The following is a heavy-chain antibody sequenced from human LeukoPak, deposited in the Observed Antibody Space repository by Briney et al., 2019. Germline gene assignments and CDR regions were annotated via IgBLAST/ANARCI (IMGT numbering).Heavy chain of an antibody. D-gene: IGHD1-26*01. V-gene: IGHV3-53*01. J-gene: IGHJ4*02. CDR1: GFTVSSNY. CDR2: IYSGGST. Sequence: GGSLRLSCAASGFTVSSNYMSWVRQAPGKGLEWVSVIYSGGSTYYADSVKGRFTISRDNSKNTLYLQMNSLRAEDTAVYYCASRESGSGVSYWGQGTLVTVSS. CDR3: ASRESGSGVSY.